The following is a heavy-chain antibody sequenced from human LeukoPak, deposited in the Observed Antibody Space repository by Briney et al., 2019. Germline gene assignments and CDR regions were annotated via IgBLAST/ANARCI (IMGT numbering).Heavy chain of an antibody. Sequence: GESLKISCKGSGYSFTSYWIGWVRQMPGKGLEWMGIIYPGDSDTRYSPSFQGQVTISADKSISTAYLQWSSLKASDTAMYYCAIYPAPYFDWFPDFQHWGQGTLVTVSS. CDR2: IYPGDSDT. V-gene: IGHV5-51*01. D-gene: IGHD3-9*01. CDR1: GYSFTSYW. CDR3: AIYPAPYFDWFPDFQH. J-gene: IGHJ1*01.